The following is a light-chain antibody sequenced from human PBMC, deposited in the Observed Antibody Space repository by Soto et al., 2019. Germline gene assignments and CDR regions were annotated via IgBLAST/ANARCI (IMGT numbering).Light chain of an antibody. CDR1: RSDVGAYNY. V-gene: IGLV2-14*01. CDR3: SSYTVINTAV. CDR2: EVD. Sequence: QSALTQPASVSGSPGQSISISCTGSRSDVGAYNYVARYQQQPGKAPKLLIYEVDNRPSGISHRFSGSKSRNTASLTISGLQTEDEADYYCSSYTVINTAVFGGGTKVTVL. J-gene: IGLJ3*02.